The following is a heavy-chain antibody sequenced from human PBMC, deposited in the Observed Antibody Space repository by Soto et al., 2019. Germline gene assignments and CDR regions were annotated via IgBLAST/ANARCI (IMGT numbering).Heavy chain of an antibody. CDR2: IWYDGSNK. J-gene: IGHJ6*02. Sequence: QVQLVESGGGVVQPGRSLRLSCAASGFTFSSYGMHWVRQAPGKGLEWVAVIWYDGSNKYYADSVKGRFTISRDNSKNTLYLQINSLRAEATAVYYCARGPVPSDELLTYYYGMDVWGQGTTVTVSS. V-gene: IGHV3-33*01. CDR1: GFTFSSYG. CDR3: ARGPVPSDELLTYYYGMDV. D-gene: IGHD2-15*01.